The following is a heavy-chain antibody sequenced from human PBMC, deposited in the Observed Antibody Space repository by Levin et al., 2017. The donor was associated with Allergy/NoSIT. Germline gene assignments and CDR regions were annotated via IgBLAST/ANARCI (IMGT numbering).Heavy chain of an antibody. CDR2: IYPGDSDT. CDR1: GYSFTSYW. J-gene: IGHJ3*02. D-gene: IGHD4-17*01. Sequence: GESLKISCKGSGYSFTSYWIGWVRQMPGKGLEWMGIIYPGDSDTRYSPSFQGQVTISADKSISTAYLQWSSLKASDTAMYYCARLPTTHGDPSDAFDIWGQGTMVTVSS. CDR3: ARLPTTHGDPSDAFDI. V-gene: IGHV5-51*01.